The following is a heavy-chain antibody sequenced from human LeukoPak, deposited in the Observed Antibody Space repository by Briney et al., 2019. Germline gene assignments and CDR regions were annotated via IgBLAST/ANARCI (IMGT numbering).Heavy chain of an antibody. D-gene: IGHD6-25*01. V-gene: IGHV1-69*05. CDR2: IIPIFGTA. Sequence: ASGTLSCQASGGTFSRDAFRWVRPPDEEGLEWMGGIIPIFGTANYAQKFQGRVTITTDESTSTAYMELSSLRSDDTAVYYCARAGYSSGSTFDYWGPGTLVTVSS. J-gene: IGHJ4*02. CDR3: ARAGYSSGSTFDY. CDR1: GGTFSRDA.